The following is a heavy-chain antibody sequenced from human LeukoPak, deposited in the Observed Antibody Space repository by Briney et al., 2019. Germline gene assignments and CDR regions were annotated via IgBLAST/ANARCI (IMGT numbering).Heavy chain of an antibody. J-gene: IGHJ4*02. CDR2: IYYSGST. CDR1: GGSISSYY. Sequence: SETLSLTCTVSGGSISSYYWSWIRQPPGKGLEWIGYIYYSGSTDYNPSLKSRVTISVDTSKNRFSLKLSSVTAADTAVYYCASTVTTSWVYDYWGQGTLVTVSS. D-gene: IGHD4-17*01. CDR3: ASTVTTSWVYDY. V-gene: IGHV4-59*01.